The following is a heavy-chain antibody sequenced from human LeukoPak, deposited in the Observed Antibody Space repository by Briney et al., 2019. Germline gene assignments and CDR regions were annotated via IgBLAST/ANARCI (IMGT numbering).Heavy chain of an antibody. D-gene: IGHD6-13*01. J-gene: IGHJ2*01. CDR3: ARHASGYSSSWYVYWYFDL. CDR2: INHSGST. CDR1: DGSFSGYY. V-gene: IGHV4-34*01. Sequence: SETLSLTCAVYDGSFSGYYWSWIRQPPGKGLEWIGEINHSGSTNYNPSLKSRVTISLDTSKSQFSLKVRYVTAADTAVYYCARHASGYSSSWYVYWYFDLWGRGTLVTVSS.